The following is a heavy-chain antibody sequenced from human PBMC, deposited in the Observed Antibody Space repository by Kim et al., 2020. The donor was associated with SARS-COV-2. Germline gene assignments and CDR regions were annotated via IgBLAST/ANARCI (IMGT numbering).Heavy chain of an antibody. CDR3: ARRAARRGNWFDP. V-gene: IGHV4-34*01. J-gene: IGHJ5*02. D-gene: IGHD6-6*01. CDR1: GGSFSGYY. CDR2: INHSGST. Sequence: SETLSLTCAVYGGSFSGYYWSWIRQPPGKGLEWIGEINHSGSTNYNPSLKSRVTISVDTSKNQFSLKLSSVTAADTAVYYCARRAARRGNWFDPWGQGTLVTVSS.